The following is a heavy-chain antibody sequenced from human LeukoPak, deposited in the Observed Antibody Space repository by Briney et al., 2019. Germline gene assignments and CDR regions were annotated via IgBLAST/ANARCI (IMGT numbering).Heavy chain of an antibody. CDR1: VYTFTNYG. D-gene: IGHD1-7*01. CDR2: IRPSNGNT. Sequence: SVNVSCKGWVYTFTNYGITGVGEARGQGREGGGWIRPSNGNTNYAQTLPRRVTITSATSTSTGSMDLRSLTPDDTAVYYCASYPLSYPSNWHYFLDYWGQGTLLTVSS. J-gene: IGHJ4*02. CDR3: ASYPLSYPSNWHYFLDY. V-gene: IGHV1-18*01.